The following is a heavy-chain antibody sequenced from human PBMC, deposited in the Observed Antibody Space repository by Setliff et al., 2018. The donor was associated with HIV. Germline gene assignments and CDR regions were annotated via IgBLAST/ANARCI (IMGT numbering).Heavy chain of an antibody. CDR3: ARQTVSGLLYFDY. V-gene: IGHV3-43D*04. CDR1: GFTFDDYA. D-gene: IGHD3-10*01. CDR2: ISWDGGST. J-gene: IGHJ4*02. Sequence: GGSLRLSCAASGFTFDDYAMHWVRQAPGKGLEWVSLISWDGGSTYYADSVKGRFTISRDNSKNSLYLQMNSLRAEDTALYYCARQTVSGLLYFDYWGQGTLVTVSS.